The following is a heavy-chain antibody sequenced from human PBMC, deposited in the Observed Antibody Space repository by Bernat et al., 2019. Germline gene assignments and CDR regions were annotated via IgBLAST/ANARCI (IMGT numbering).Heavy chain of an antibody. V-gene: IGHV3-74*01. CDR2: INSDGSST. Sequence: EVQLVESGGGLVQPGGSLRLSCAASGFTFSSYWMHWVRQAPGKGLVWVSRINSDGSSTSYAESVQGRFTISRDNAKNTLYLQMNSLRDEDTAVYYCARDTTWIPHDAFDIWGQGKMVNVSS. J-gene: IGHJ3*02. CDR1: GFTFSSYW. D-gene: IGHD5-18*01. CDR3: ARDTTWIPHDAFDI.